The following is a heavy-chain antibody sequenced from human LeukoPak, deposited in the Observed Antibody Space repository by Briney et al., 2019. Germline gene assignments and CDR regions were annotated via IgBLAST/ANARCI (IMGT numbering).Heavy chain of an antibody. Sequence: AGGSLRLSCAASGFTFSNAWMNWVRQAPGKGLEWVSYISGSSNAIYYADSVKGRFTISRDNAKNSLYLQMNSLRDEDTAVYYCARDRTTVTTSALDYWGQGTLVTVSS. V-gene: IGHV3-48*02. D-gene: IGHD4-11*01. CDR2: ISGSSNAI. J-gene: IGHJ4*02. CDR1: GFTFSNAW. CDR3: ARDRTTVTTSALDY.